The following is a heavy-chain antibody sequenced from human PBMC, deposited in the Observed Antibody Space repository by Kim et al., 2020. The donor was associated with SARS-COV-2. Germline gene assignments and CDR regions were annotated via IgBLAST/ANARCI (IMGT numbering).Heavy chain of an antibody. D-gene: IGHD3-9*01. Sequence: YADSVKGRFTISRDNSKNTLYLQMNSLRAEDTAVYYCARDDSRYFDWLLSWGQGTLVTVSS. V-gene: IGHV3-33*01. J-gene: IGHJ4*02. CDR3: ARDDSRYFDWLLS.